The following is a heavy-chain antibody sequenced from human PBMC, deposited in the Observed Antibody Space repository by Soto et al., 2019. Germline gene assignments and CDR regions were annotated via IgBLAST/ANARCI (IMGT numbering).Heavy chain of an antibody. CDR1: GFTFSSYS. CDR3: ARDQGGTYRGYSYGIDY. J-gene: IGHJ4*02. CDR2: ISSSSSYI. V-gene: IGHV3-21*01. Sequence: GGSLRLSCAASGFTFSSYSMNWVRQAPGKGLEWVSSISSSSSYIYYADSVKGRFTISRDNAKNSLYLQMNSLRAEDTAVYYCARDQGGTYRGYSYGIDYWGQGTLVTVSS. D-gene: IGHD5-18*01.